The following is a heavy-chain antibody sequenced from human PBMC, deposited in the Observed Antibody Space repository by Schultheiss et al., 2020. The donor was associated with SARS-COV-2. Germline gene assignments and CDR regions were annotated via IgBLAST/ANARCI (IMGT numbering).Heavy chain of an antibody. J-gene: IGHJ4*02. D-gene: IGHD2-2*01. CDR1: GFTFSSYA. V-gene: IGHV3-48*04. CDR2: ISSSSSTI. Sequence: GGSLRLSCAASGFTFSSYAMHWVRQAPGKGLEWVSYISSSSSTIYYADSVKGRFTISRDNAKNSLYLQMNSLRAEDTAVYYCATVYNLGYCSSTSCPFDYWGQGTLVTVSS. CDR3: ATVYNLGYCSSTSCPFDY.